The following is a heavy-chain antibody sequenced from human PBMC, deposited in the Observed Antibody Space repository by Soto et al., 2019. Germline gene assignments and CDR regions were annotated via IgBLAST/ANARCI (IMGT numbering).Heavy chain of an antibody. D-gene: IGHD3-3*01. CDR2: IIPIFGTA. CDR1: GGTFSSYA. V-gene: IGHV1-69*12. CDR3: ARNVGSLEWLLPTLDY. Sequence: QVQLVQSGAEVKKPGSSVKVSCKASGGTFSSYAISWVRQAPGQGLEWMGGIIPIFGTANYAQKFQGRVTITADESTSTAYMELSSLRSEDTAVYYGARNVGSLEWLLPTLDYWGQGTLVTVSS. J-gene: IGHJ4*02.